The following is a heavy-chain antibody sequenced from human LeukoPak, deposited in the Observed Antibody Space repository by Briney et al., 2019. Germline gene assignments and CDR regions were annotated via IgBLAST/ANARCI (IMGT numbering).Heavy chain of an antibody. CDR1: GFTFSSYS. CDR2: ISSSSSYI. V-gene: IGHV3-21*01. J-gene: IGHJ4*02. D-gene: IGHD1-7*01. Sequence: PGGSLRLSCAASGFTFSSYSMNWVRQAPGKGLEWVSCISSSSSYIYYADSVKGRFTISRDNAKNSLYPQMNSLRAEDTAVYYCARAHNWKYGSFDFWGQGTLVTVSS. CDR3: ARAHNWKYGSFDF.